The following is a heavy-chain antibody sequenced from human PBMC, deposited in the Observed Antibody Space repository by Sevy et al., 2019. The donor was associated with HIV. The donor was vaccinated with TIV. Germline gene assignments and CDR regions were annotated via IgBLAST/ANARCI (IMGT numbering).Heavy chain of an antibody. D-gene: IGHD6-19*01. J-gene: IGHJ4*02. CDR3: AGPILTYNNGWSYYDY. CDR2: INYSGIT. V-gene: IGHV4-39*01. CDR1: GASISSSGYY. Sequence: SETLSLTCTVSGASISSSGYYWGWIRQPPGKGLQWIASINYSGITFYNPSLKSRITISADTSKNQFSLDLNSVTAADTPIYYCAGPILTYNNGWSYYDYWGQGTVVTVSS.